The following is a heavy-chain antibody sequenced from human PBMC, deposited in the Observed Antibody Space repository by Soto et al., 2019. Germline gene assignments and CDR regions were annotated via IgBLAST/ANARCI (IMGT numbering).Heavy chain of an antibody. V-gene: IGHV1-69*13. Sequence: SVKVSCKASGGTFSSYAISWVRQAPGQGLEWMGGIIPIFGTANYAQKFQGRVTITADESTSTAYMELSSLRSEDTAVYYCARELFAPLDCTNGVCYTAQRFWFDPWGQGTLVTVSS. CDR2: IIPIFGTA. CDR3: ARELFAPLDCTNGVCYTAQRFWFDP. J-gene: IGHJ5*02. D-gene: IGHD2-8*01. CDR1: GGTFSSYA.